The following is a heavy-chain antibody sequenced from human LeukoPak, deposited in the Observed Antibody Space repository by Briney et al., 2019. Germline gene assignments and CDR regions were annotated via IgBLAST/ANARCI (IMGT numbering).Heavy chain of an antibody. D-gene: IGHD6-19*01. CDR3: ARDGRYPYYYYYMDV. CDR2: IRSKANNYAT. J-gene: IGHJ6*03. CDR1: GFTFSGSA. Sequence: GGSLRLSCAASGFTFSGSAMHWVRQASGKGLEWVGRIRSKANNYATAYGASVKGRFTISRDNAKNSLYLQMNSLRAEDTAVYYCARDGRYPYYYYYMDVWGKGTTVTVSS. V-gene: IGHV3-73*01.